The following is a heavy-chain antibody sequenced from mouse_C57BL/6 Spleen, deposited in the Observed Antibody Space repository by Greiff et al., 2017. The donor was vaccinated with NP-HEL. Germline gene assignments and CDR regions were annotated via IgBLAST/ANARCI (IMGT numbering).Heavy chain of an antibody. CDR1: GYAFSSSW. CDR3: ARGYYGSPYWYCDV. Sequence: VQLQQSGPELVKPGASVKISCKASGYAFSSSWMNWVKQRPGKGLEWIGRIYPGDGDTNYNGKFKGKATLTADKSSSTAYMQLSSLTSEDSAVYFCARGYYGSPYWYCDVWGTGTTVTVSS. D-gene: IGHD1-1*01. CDR2: IYPGDGDT. V-gene: IGHV1-82*01. J-gene: IGHJ1*03.